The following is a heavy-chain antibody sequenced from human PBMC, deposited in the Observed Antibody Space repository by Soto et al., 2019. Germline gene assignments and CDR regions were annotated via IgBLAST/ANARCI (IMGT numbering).Heavy chain of an antibody. CDR1: GFTFSNYW. CDR3: ARDLGGYDSH. J-gene: IGHJ4*02. Sequence: EVQLVESGGGLVQPGGSLRLSCAASGFTFSNYWMHWVRQAPGKGPVWVSRINTDGSTTNYADSVKGRFTISRDNAKNTLYLQTNSRGAEDTAVYYCARDLGGYDSHWGQGTLVTVSS. V-gene: IGHV3-74*01. CDR2: INTDGSTT. D-gene: IGHD3-16*01.